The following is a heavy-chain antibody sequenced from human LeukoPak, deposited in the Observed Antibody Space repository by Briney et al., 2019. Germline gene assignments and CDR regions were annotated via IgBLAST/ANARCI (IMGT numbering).Heavy chain of an antibody. J-gene: IGHJ5*02. Sequence: AGGSLRLSCTASGFTFGDYAMSWVRQAPGKGLEWVGFIRSKAYGGTTEYAASVKGRFTISRDDSKSIAYLQMNSLKTEDTAVYYCTRDGVDPWGQGTLVTVSS. CDR2: IRSKAYGGTT. CDR1: GFTFGDYA. CDR3: TRDGVDP. V-gene: IGHV3-49*04.